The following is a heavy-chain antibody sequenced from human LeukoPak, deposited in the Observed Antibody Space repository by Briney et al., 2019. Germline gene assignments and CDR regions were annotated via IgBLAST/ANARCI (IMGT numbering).Heavy chain of an antibody. CDR3: ARDRVKSGLRFLEWLPPDYTYYGMDV. CDR1: GFTFSSYR. J-gene: IGHJ6*02. V-gene: IGHV3-48*01. Sequence: GGSLRLSCAASGFTFSSYRMNWVRQAPGKGLEWVSYISSSSSTIYYADSVKGRFTISRDNAKNSLYLQMNSLRAEGTAVYYCARDRVKSGLRFLEWLPPDYTYYGMDVWGQGTTVTVSS. D-gene: IGHD3-3*01. CDR2: ISSSSSTI.